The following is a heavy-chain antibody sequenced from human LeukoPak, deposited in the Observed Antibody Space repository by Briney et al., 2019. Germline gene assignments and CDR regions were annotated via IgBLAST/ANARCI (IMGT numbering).Heavy chain of an antibody. D-gene: IGHD1-14*01. CDR2: ISSSGGST. J-gene: IGHJ3*02. V-gene: IGHV3-23*01. CDR3: AKGLLASITSGGFDI. Sequence: PGGSLRLSCTASGFTFSSYAMSWVRQAPGKGLEWVSGISSSGGSTYPAYPVKGRFTISRDSSNNTLYLQMNSLRPEDTALYYCAKGLLASITSGGFDIWGQGTMVTVSS. CDR1: GFTFSSYA.